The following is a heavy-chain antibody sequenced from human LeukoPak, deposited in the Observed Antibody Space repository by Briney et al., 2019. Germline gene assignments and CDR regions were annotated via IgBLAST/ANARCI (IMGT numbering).Heavy chain of an antibody. Sequence: GGSLRLSCAASGFTFSSYGMHWVRQAPGKGLEWVAVIWYDGSNKYYADSVKGRFTISRDNSKNTLYLQMNSLRAEDTAVHYCARDAGDGYNSDLFDYWGQGTLVTVSS. CDR2: IWYDGSNK. D-gene: IGHD5-24*01. V-gene: IGHV3-33*01. J-gene: IGHJ4*02. CDR1: GFTFSSYG. CDR3: ARDAGDGYNSDLFDY.